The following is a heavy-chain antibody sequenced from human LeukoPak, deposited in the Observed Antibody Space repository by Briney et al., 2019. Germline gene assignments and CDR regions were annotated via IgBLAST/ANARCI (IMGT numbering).Heavy chain of an antibody. CDR1: GGSISDHY. CDR2: IYYSGTT. D-gene: IGHD6-19*01. CDR3: AREASSGHGFDY. Sequence: PSETLSLTCIVSGGSISDHYWSWIRQPPGRGLEWIGYIYYSGTTNYNPSLKSRVTMSVDTSKNHFSLRLSSVTAADTAVYYCAREASSGHGFDYWGQGTVVTVSS. J-gene: IGHJ4*02. V-gene: IGHV4-59*11.